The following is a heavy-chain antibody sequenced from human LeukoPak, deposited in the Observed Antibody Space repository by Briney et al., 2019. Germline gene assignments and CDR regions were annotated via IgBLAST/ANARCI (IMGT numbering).Heavy chain of an antibody. D-gene: IGHD6-6*01. Sequence: GGSLRLSCAASGFTFSSYGMNWVRQAPGKGLEWVSYISSSGNTISYADSVKGRFTISRDNAKNSLYLQVISLRAEDTAVYYCARGPSIAARYDAFDIWGQGTMVTVSS. V-gene: IGHV3-48*03. CDR1: GFTFSSYG. J-gene: IGHJ3*02. CDR2: ISSSGNTI. CDR3: ARGPSIAARYDAFDI.